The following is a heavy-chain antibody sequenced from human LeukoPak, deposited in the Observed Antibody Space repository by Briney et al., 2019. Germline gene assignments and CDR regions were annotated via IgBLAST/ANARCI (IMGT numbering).Heavy chain of an antibody. J-gene: IGHJ4*02. D-gene: IGHD1-26*01. V-gene: IGHV3-9*01. CDR3: AKVPHSGSYYGYFDY. Sequence: PGGTLRLSCAVSGFTLGDYAMHWVRQAPGKSLEWVSGISWNSGSIGYADSVKGRFTISRDNAKNSLYLQMNSLRAEDTALYYCAKVPHSGSYYGYFDYWGQGTLVTVSS. CDR2: ISWNSGSI. CDR1: GFTLGDYA.